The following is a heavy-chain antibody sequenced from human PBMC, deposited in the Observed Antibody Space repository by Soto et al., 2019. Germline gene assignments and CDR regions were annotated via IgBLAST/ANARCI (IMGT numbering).Heavy chain of an antibody. CDR2: IYYSGST. J-gene: IGHJ5*02. Sequence: QLQLQESGPGLVKPSETLSLTCTVSGGSISSSSYYWGWIRQPPGKGLEWIGSIYYSGSTYYNPSLKSRVTISLDTSKNQFTQKLRSVSAANRAVHYCARHDYGDYVNWFDTWGQGTLVTVSS. V-gene: IGHV4-39*01. CDR3: ARHDYGDYVNWFDT. CDR1: GGSISSSSYY. D-gene: IGHD4-17*01.